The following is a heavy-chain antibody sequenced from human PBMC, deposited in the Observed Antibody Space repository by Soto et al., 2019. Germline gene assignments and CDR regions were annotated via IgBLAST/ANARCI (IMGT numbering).Heavy chain of an antibody. Sequence: GGSLRLSCAASGFTFSSYGMHWVRQAPGKGLEWVAVISYDGSNKYYADSVKGRFTISRDNSKNTLYLQMNSLRAEDTAVYYRSKDYIEAYCGGDCYSPWFDPWGQGTLVTVSS. CDR1: GFTFSSYG. CDR2: ISYDGSNK. V-gene: IGHV3-30*18. CDR3: SKDYIEAYCGGDCYSPWFDP. D-gene: IGHD2-21*02. J-gene: IGHJ5*02.